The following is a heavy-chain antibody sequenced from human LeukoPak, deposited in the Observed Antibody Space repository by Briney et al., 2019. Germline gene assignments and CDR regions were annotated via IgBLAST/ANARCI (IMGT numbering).Heavy chain of an antibody. CDR2: INHSGST. CDR3: ARVGGATGRDY. J-gene: IGHJ4*02. D-gene: IGHD1-26*01. V-gene: IGHV4-39*07. Sequence: SETLSLTCTVSGGSFSNSSYYWGWIRQPPGKGLEWIGEINHSGSTNYNPSLKSRVTISVDTSKNQFSLKLSSVTAADTAVYYCARVGGATGRDYWGQGTLATVSS. CDR1: GGSFSNSSYY.